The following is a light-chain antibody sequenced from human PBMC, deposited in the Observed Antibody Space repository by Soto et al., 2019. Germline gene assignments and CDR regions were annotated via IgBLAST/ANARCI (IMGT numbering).Light chain of an antibody. CDR2: DAY. CDR1: QSVSSY. J-gene: IGKJ4*01. V-gene: IGKV3-11*01. CDR3: QQRSNWLT. Sequence: EIVLTQSPATLSLSPGERATLSCRASQSVSSYLAWYQQKPGQAPRLLIYDAYNRSTGIPARFSGSGSGTDFTLTISSLEPEDFAVYYCQQRSNWLTLGGGTKVEIK.